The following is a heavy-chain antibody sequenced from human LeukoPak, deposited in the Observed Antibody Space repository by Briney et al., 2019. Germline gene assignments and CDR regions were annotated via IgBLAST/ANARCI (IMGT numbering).Heavy chain of an antibody. CDR2: IYHSGST. Sequence: PSETLSLTCAVSGYSISSGYYWGWIRQPPGKGLEGIGSIYHSGSTYYNPSLKSRVTITVDTSKNQFSLKLSSVTAADTAVYYCARHPLNYYGSGSYLDYWGQGTLVTVSS. J-gene: IGHJ4*02. CDR3: ARHPLNYYGSGSYLDY. CDR1: GYSISSGYY. D-gene: IGHD3-10*01. V-gene: IGHV4-38-2*01.